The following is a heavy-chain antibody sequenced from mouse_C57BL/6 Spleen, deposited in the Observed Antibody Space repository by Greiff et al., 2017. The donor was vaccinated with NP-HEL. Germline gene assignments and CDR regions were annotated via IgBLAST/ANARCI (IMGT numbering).Heavy chain of an antibody. V-gene: IGHV5-4*01. J-gene: IGHJ3*01. CDR2: ISDGGSYT. D-gene: IGHD2-5*01. CDR3: ARDTYYSNALAY. Sequence: EVQVVESGGGLVKPGGSLKLSCAASGFTFSSYAMSWVRQTPEKRLEWVATISDGGSYTYYPDNVKGRFTISRDNAKNNLYLQMSHLKSEDTAMYYCARDTYYSNALAYWGQGTLVTVSA. CDR1: GFTFSSYA.